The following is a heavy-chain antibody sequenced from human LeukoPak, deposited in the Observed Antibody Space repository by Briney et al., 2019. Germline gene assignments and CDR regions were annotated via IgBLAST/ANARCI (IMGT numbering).Heavy chain of an antibody. CDR1: GFTFSSYG. V-gene: IGHV3-30*03. J-gene: IGHJ5*02. D-gene: IGHD3-10*01. Sequence: GGSLRLSCEASGFTFSSYGMHWVRQAPGKGLEWVAVISYDGSNKYYADSVKGRFTISRDNSKNTLYLQMNSLGAEDTAVYYCAVSWWFDPWGQGTLVTVSS. CDR3: AVSWWFDP. CDR2: ISYDGSNK.